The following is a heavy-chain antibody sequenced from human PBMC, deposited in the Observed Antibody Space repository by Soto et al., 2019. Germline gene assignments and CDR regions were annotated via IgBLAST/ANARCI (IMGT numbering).Heavy chain of an antibody. CDR1: GGSISSYY. CDR2: IYTSGST. J-gene: IGHJ4*02. V-gene: IGHV4-4*07. CDR3: ARDGYDGSGSPYPAY. Sequence: PSETLSLTCTVSGGSISSYYWSWIRQPAGKGLEWIGRIYTSGSTNYNPSLKSRVTMSVDTSKRQFSLRLTSVTAADTAVYYCARDGYDGSGSPYPAYWGPGTQVTVSS. D-gene: IGHD3-10*01.